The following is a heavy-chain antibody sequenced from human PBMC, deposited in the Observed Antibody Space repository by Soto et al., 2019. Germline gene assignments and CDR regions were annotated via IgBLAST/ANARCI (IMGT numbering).Heavy chain of an antibody. V-gene: IGHV4-30-4*08. CDR2: IHSSGKI. CDR1: GDSISSGEYS. Sequence: QVRLEESGPGLVKPSQTLSLTCTVSGDSISSGEYSWDWIRQLPGKGLEWIGYIHSSGKIYYSPSLGCRVSSPVDTTHNRLCLEVTSVSAADTAVYFCAIATDHLLAFDIWGRETLVAVSS. CDR3: AIATDHLLAFDI. J-gene: IGHJ3*02.